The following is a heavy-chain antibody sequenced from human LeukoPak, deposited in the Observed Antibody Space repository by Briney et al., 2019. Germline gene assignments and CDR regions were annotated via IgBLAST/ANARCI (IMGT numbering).Heavy chain of an antibody. CDR1: GFTFSSYA. D-gene: IGHD3-22*01. J-gene: IGHJ4*02. CDR2: ISGSGGST. Sequence: PGGSLRLSRAASGFTFSSYAMSWVRQAPGKGLEWVSAISGSGGSTYYADSVKGRFTISRDNSKNTLYLQMNSLRAEDTAVYYCAKGLGYDSSGYYSEWGQGTPVTVSS. CDR3: AKGLGYDSSGYYSE. V-gene: IGHV3-23*01.